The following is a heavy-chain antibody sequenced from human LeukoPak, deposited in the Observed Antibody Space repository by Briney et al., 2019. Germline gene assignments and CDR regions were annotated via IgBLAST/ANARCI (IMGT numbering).Heavy chain of an antibody. Sequence: SETLSLTCTVSGVSISTFYWSWIRQPPGQGLEWIGYIFYSGSTNYTPSLKSRVTISVDTSKNQFSLNLKSVTAADTAVYYCARGKGYFDYWGQGTLVTVSS. V-gene: IGHV4-59*01. CDR1: GVSISTFY. CDR2: IFYSGST. CDR3: ARGKGYFDY. J-gene: IGHJ4*02.